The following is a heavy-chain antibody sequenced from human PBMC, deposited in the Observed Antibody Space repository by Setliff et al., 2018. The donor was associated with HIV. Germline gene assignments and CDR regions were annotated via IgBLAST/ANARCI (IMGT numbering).Heavy chain of an antibody. D-gene: IGHD6-13*01. J-gene: IGHJ4*02. CDR2: INTSGGSA. CDR1: GYTFTSYP. Sequence: GASVKVSCKASGYTFTSYPMHWVRQAPGQGLEWMGVINTSGGSAGYAEKFRGRVTMTRDTSTGTVYMDLRNLRSEDTAVYYCATLSSSWTGYFDSWGQGTLVTVSS. V-gene: IGHV1-46*01. CDR3: ATLSSSWTGYFDS.